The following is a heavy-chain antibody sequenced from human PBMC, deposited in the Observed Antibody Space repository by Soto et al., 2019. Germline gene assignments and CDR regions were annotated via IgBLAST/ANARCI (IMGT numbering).Heavy chain of an antibody. D-gene: IGHD6-19*01. CDR2: ISGSGGST. CDR3: ATQQWLVLSYFQH. J-gene: IGHJ1*01. Sequence: GGSLRLSCAASGFTFSSYAMSWVRQAPGKGLEWVSAISGSGGSTYYADSVKGRLTISRDNSKNTLYLQMNSLRAEDTAVYYCATQQWLVLSYFQHWGQGTLVTVSS. V-gene: IGHV3-23*01. CDR1: GFTFSSYA.